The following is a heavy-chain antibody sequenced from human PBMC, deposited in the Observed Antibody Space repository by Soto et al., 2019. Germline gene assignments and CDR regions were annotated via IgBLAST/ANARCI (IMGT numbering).Heavy chain of an antibody. CDR2: IYYSGST. J-gene: IGHJ5*02. V-gene: IGHV4-59*08. D-gene: IGHD3-3*01. CDR3: ARRGVYYQPLDP. CDR1: GGSIDTYY. Sequence: PSETLSLTCTVSGGSIDTYYWSWIRQPPGKGLQWIGYIYYSGSTTYSPSLKSRVTISVDRSKNQFSLKLTSVTAADTAVYYCARRGVYYQPLDPGGKGTLVPVSS.